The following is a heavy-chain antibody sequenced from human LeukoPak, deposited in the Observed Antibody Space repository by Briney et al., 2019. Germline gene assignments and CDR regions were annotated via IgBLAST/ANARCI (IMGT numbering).Heavy chain of an antibody. Sequence: SETLSLTCTVSGGSIRSGSYYWGWIRQPPGKGLEWIGSIYYSGSTYYNPSLQSRVTISVDKSKNQFSLKLISVTAADTAAYYCGRLWRGYRPPEYWGQGTLVTVSS. CDR1: GGSIRSGSYY. CDR2: IYYSGST. D-gene: IGHD3-3*01. V-gene: IGHV4-39*01. J-gene: IGHJ4*02. CDR3: GRLWRGYRPPEY.